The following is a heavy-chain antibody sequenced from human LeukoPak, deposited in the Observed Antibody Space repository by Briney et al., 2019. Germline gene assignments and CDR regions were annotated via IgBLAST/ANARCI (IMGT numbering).Heavy chain of an antibody. Sequence: PSETLSLTCAVYGGSFSGYYWSWIRQPPGKGLEWLGEINHSGRTNYNPSLKSRLTISLDMSKNQFSLRLNSVTAADTAVYYCARGIKAVSPPCYSYCYMDVWGKGTTVSVSS. CDR1: GGSFSGYY. J-gene: IGHJ6*03. D-gene: IGHD5/OR15-5a*01. CDR3: ARGIKAVSPPCYSYCYMDV. V-gene: IGHV4-34*01. CDR2: INHSGRT.